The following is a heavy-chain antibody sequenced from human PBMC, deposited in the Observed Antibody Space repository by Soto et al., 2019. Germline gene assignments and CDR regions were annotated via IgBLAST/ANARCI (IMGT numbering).Heavy chain of an antibody. V-gene: IGHV1-8*02. CDR1: GGTFSSYA. CDR3: ARGPRRAAAGTRYYFDY. CDR2: MNPNSGNT. Sequence: ASVKVSCKASGGTFSSYAISWVRQATGQGLEWMGWMNPNSGNTGYAQKFQGRVTMTRNTSISTAYMELSSLRSEDTAVYYCARGPRRAAAGTRYYFDYWGQGTLVTVSS. J-gene: IGHJ4*02. D-gene: IGHD6-13*01.